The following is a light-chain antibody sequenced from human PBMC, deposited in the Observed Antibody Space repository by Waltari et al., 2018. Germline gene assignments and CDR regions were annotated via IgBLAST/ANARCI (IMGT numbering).Light chain of an antibody. CDR1: QSVSGSNY. CDR2: GAS. CDR3: QQYGDTPWT. V-gene: IGKV3-20*01. J-gene: IGKJ1*01. Sequence: EIVLTQSPGTLSLSPGEGVTLSCRASQSVSGSNYLAWYQQKPGQAPRLLIYGASTRATGIPDRFSGSGSGTDFTLTISRLEPDDFAVYYCQQYGDTPWTFGQGTKVEIK.